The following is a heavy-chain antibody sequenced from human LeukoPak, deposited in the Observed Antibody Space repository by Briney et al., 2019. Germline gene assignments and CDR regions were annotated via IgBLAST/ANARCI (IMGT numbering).Heavy chain of an antibody. D-gene: IGHD6-13*01. CDR1: GYTFTSYG. CDR3: ARVHIGSSWEYYFDY. Sequence: ASVKVSCKASGYTFTSYGISWVRQAPGQGLEWMGWISAYNGNTNYAQKLQGRVTMTTDTSTSTAYMELRSLRSDDTAVYYCARVHIGSSWEYYFDYWGQGTLVTVSS. J-gene: IGHJ4*02. V-gene: IGHV1-18*01. CDR2: ISAYNGNT.